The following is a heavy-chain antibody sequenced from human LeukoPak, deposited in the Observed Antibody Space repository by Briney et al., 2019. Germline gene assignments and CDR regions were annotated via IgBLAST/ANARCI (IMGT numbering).Heavy chain of an antibody. V-gene: IGHV3-53*01. CDR3: ARERGRGRGSPWFDY. Sequence: GGSLRLSCAASGFIVSGDFMSWVRQAPGKGLEWVSVIYSDGSTYYADSVKGRFTISRDNSKNTLDLQMTGLRAEDTAVYYCARERGRGRGSPWFDYWGQGTLVTVSS. CDR2: IYSDGST. J-gene: IGHJ4*02. D-gene: IGHD1-26*01. CDR1: GFIVSGDF.